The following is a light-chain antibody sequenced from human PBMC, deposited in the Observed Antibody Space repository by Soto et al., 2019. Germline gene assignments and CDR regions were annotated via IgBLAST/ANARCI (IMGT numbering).Light chain of an antibody. J-gene: IGKJ1*01. Sequence: EIALTQSPGTLSFSPGERATLSCRASQSVSSSYLAWYQQKTGQAPRLLIYGASSRATGIPDRFSGSGSGTDFTLTISRLEPEDFAVYYCQQYGSSPPWTFGQGTKVDIK. V-gene: IGKV3-20*01. CDR2: GAS. CDR1: QSVSSSY. CDR3: QQYGSSPPWT.